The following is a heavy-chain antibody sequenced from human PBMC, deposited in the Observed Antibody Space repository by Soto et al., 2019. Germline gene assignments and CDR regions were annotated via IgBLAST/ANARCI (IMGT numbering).Heavy chain of an antibody. D-gene: IGHD3-10*01. CDR2: ISYDGSNK. CDR1: GFTFSSYA. J-gene: IGHJ6*02. V-gene: IGHV3-30-3*01. Sequence: QVQLVESGGGVVQPGRSLRLSCAASGFTFSSYAMHWVRQAPGKGLGRVAVISYDGSNKYYADSVKGRFTISRDNSKKTLSMQMNDLRAEDTAVFYCARGSGPYYYYAMDVWGQGTTVTVSS. CDR3: ARGSGPYYYYAMDV.